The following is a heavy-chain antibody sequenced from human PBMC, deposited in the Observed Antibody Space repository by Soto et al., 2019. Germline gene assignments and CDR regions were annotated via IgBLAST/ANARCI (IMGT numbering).Heavy chain of an antibody. J-gene: IGHJ4*02. CDR3: ATRAINFIAVAGLFDY. V-gene: IGHV1-24*01. CDR1: GYTLTELS. Sequence: ASVKVSCKVSGYTLTELSMHWVRQAPGKGLEWMGGFDPEDGETIYAQKFQGRVTMTEDTSTDTAYMELSSLRSEDTAVYYCATRAINFIAVAGLFDYWGQGTLVTVSS. D-gene: IGHD6-19*01. CDR2: FDPEDGET.